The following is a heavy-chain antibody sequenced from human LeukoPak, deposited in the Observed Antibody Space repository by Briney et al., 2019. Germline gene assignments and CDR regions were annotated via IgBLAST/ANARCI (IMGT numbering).Heavy chain of an antibody. J-gene: IGHJ4*02. CDR2: INPNSGDT. CDR3: ARYYCSSTSCLCDY. Sequence: GASVKVSCKASGYTFTGYHMHWVRQAPGQGLEWMGRINPNSGDTNYAQKFQGRVALTRDTSISTAFMELTRLRSDDTAVYYCARYYCSSTSCLCDYWGQGTLVTVSS. V-gene: IGHV1-2*06. D-gene: IGHD2-2*01. CDR1: GYTFTGYH.